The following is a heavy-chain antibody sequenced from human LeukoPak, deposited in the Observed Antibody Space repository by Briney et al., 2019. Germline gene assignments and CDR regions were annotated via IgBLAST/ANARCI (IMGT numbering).Heavy chain of an antibody. CDR2: INYSGST. Sequence: SETLSLTCSVSGGSISTYYWSWIRQPPGKGLEWIGDINYSGSTNDNPSLKSRVTISVDTSKNQFSLKLRSVTAADTAVYYCARGVQQWLGGDYYYYYMDVWGKGTTVTVSS. D-gene: IGHD5-18*01. J-gene: IGHJ6*03. V-gene: IGHV4-59*01. CDR1: GGSISTYY. CDR3: ARGVQQWLGGDYYYYYMDV.